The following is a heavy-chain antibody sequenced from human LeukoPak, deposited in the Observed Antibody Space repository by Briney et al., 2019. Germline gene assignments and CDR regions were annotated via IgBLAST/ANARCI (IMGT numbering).Heavy chain of an antibody. J-gene: IGHJ4*02. D-gene: IGHD1-14*01. V-gene: IGHV3-66*01. Sequence: PGGSLRLSCAASGFTVSYNHMNWVRQAPGKGLEWVSIIYSDGNRDYADSVKGRFTISRDNARNTVFFQMNSLRAEDTAVYYCAKGRGSITGGQFDYWGQGTLVTVSS. CDR1: GFTVSYNH. CDR3: AKGRGSITGGQFDY. CDR2: IYSDGNR.